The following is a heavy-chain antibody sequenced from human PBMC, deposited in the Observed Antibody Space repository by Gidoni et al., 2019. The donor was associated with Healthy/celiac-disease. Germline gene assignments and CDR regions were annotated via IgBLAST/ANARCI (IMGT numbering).Heavy chain of an antibody. CDR3: ARVHPVEGRTFDP. Sequence: QVQLVQSGAEVKKTGSSVKVSCKASGGTFSSYTISWVRQAPGQGLEWMGRIIPILGIANYAQKFQGRVTITADKSTSTAYMELSSLRSEDTAVYYCARVHPVEGRTFDPWGQGTLVTVSS. V-gene: IGHV1-69*02. J-gene: IGHJ5*02. CDR2: IIPILGIA. CDR1: GGTFSSYT.